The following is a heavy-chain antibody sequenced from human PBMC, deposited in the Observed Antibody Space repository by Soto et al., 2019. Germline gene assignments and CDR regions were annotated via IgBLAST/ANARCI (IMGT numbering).Heavy chain of an antibody. V-gene: IGHV4-4*02. Sequence: QVQLQESGPGLVKPSGTLSLTCAVSGGSISSSNWWSWVRQPPGKGLEWIGEIYHSGSTNYNPSLKSGVTISVAKSKNPFSLKLSSVTAADTAVYYCARVSGSYYYGMDVWGQGTTVTVSS. D-gene: IGHD1-26*01. CDR3: ARVSGSYYYGMDV. CDR1: GGSISSSNW. CDR2: IYHSGST. J-gene: IGHJ6*02.